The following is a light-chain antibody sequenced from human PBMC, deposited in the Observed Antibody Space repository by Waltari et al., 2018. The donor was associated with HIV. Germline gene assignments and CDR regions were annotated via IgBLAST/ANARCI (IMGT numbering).Light chain of an antibody. CDR1: SGDVGGYNY. V-gene: IGLV2-14*01. J-gene: IGLJ1*01. Sequence: QSALTQPASVSGSPGQSITISCTGTSGDVGGYNYVSWYQQHPGKVPKLMIFEVSNRPSGVSNRFSGSKSGNTASLTISGLQAEDEADYYCSSYTSSSTLYVFGSGTKVTVL. CDR2: EVS. CDR3: SSYTSSSTLYV.